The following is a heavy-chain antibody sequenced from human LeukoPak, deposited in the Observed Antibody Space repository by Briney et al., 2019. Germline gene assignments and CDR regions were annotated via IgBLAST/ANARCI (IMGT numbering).Heavy chain of an antibody. D-gene: IGHD1-26*01. Sequence: SETLSLTCTVSGGSIDSRSHYWGWIRQPPGKGLEWIGEIDHSGRTKYNPSLKSRVTISLDTSKNQFSLNLSSVTDTAVYYCVIFIMGTSTTDYWGQGTLVTVSS. J-gene: IGHJ4*02. CDR3: VIFIMGTSTTDY. V-gene: IGHV4-39*01. CDR2: IDHSGRT. CDR1: GGSIDSRSHY.